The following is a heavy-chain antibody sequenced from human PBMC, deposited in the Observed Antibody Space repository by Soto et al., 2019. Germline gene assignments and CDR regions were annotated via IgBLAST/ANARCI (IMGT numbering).Heavy chain of an antibody. CDR3: AKGEYYDYVWGSYRAYYFDY. Sequence: GGSLRLSCAASGFTFSSYAMSWVRQAPGKGLEWVSAISGSGGSTYYADSVKGRFTISRENSKNTLYRAMNSLRAEDSAVYYCAKGEYYDYVWGSYRAYYFDYWGQGTLVTVSS. CDR1: GFTFSSYA. CDR2: ISGSGGST. V-gene: IGHV3-23*01. J-gene: IGHJ4*02. D-gene: IGHD3-16*02.